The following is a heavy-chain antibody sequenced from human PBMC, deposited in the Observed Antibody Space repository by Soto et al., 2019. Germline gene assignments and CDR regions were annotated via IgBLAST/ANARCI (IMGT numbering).Heavy chain of an antibody. J-gene: IGHJ6*02. CDR3: ARDYYGSGSYYNSFYYYYGMDV. Sequence: GGSLRLSCAASGFTFSSYGMHWVRQAPGKGLEWVAVIWYDGSNKYYADSVKGRFTISRDNSKNTLYLQMNSLRAEDTAVYYYARDYYGSGSYYNSFYYYYGMDVWGQGTTVTVSS. D-gene: IGHD3-10*01. CDR1: GFTFSSYG. V-gene: IGHV3-33*01. CDR2: IWYDGSNK.